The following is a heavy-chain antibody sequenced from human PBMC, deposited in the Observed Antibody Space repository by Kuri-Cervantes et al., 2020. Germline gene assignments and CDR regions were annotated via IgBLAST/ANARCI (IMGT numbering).Heavy chain of an antibody. V-gene: IGHV3-48*02. CDR3: ARLDFDGFDY. CDR1: GFTFSSYS. D-gene: IGHD3-9*01. J-gene: IGHJ4*02. Sequence: GESLKISCAASGFTFSSYSMNWVRQAPGKGLEWVSYISTSSSPIYYADSVKGRFTISRDNAKNLLYLQMNSLRDEDTAVYYCARLDFDGFDYWGQGTLVTVSS. CDR2: ISTSSSPI.